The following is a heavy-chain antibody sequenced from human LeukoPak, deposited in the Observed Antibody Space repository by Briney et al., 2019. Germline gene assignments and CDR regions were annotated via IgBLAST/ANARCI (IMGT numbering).Heavy chain of an antibody. V-gene: IGHV4-59*01. D-gene: IGHD3-3*01. CDR3: ARETDFWRTLDY. J-gene: IGHJ4*02. Sequence: SETPSLPCTVSGGSISSYYWSWIRQPPGRGLEWIGYIYYSGSTNYNPSLKSRVTISVDTSKNQFSLSLSSVTAADTAVYYCARETDFWRTLDYWGQGTLVTVSS. CDR2: IYYSGST. CDR1: GGSISSYY.